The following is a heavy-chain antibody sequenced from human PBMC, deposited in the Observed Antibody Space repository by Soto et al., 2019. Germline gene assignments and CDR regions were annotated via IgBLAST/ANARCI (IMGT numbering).Heavy chain of an antibody. CDR2: ISSDGSDK. J-gene: IGHJ6*02. CDR3: ARDRLYGAGLIDV. Sequence: LRLSCAASGFTFSSYGTHWVRQAPGKGLEWVAVISSDGSDKYYADSVKGRFTISRDNSKNTLYVQLNRMRAEDTALYYCARDRLYGAGLIDVWGQGTTVTVSS. V-gene: IGHV3-30-3*01. CDR1: GFTFSSYG. D-gene: IGHD3-10*01.